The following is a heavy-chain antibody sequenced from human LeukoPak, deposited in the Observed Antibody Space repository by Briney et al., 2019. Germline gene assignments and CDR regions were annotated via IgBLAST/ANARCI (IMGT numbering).Heavy chain of an antibody. Sequence: PGGSLRLSCAASGFTFKSYIMNWVRQAPGKGLEWVSSIYSSTSYIYYADSVEGRFTISRDNAKNSLYLQMNSLRAEDTAVYYCARDLGGSGFDYWGQGTLVTVSS. CDR3: ARDLGGSGFDY. CDR1: GFTFKSYI. V-gene: IGHV3-21*01. J-gene: IGHJ4*02. D-gene: IGHD2-15*01. CDR2: IYSSTSYI.